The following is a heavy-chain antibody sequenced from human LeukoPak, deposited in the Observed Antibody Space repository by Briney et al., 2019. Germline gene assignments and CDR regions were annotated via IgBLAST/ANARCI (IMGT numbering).Heavy chain of an antibody. Sequence: GASVKVSCTASGYTFTGYYMHWVRQAPGQGLEWMGRINPNSGGTNYAQKFQGRVTMTRDTSISTAYMELSRLRSDDTAVYYCARVTGITSPFDYWGQGTLVTVSS. J-gene: IGHJ4*02. CDR2: INPNSGGT. CDR1: GYTFTGYY. V-gene: IGHV1-2*06. D-gene: IGHD3-16*01. CDR3: ARVTGITSPFDY.